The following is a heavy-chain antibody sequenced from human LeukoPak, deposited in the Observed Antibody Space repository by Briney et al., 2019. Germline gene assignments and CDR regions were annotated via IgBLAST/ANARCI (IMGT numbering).Heavy chain of an antibody. Sequence: SETLSLTCSVSGGSIIGHWWSWIRQPPGKGLEWIGDVFYSGSNNYNPSLKSRLTISLDTSKNQFSLNLRSVTATDTAMYYCARRNTADASIDFWGQGALVTASS. CDR3: ARRNTADASIDF. D-gene: IGHD4-17*01. V-gene: IGHV4-59*08. CDR2: VFYSGSN. CDR1: GGSIIGHW. J-gene: IGHJ4*02.